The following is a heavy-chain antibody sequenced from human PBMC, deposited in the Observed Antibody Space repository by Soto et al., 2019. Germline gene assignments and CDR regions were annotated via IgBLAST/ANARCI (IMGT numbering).Heavy chain of an antibody. CDR3: AKHWGFGNWFDP. D-gene: IGHD3-10*01. CDR2: ISGSGSST. J-gene: IGHJ5*02. V-gene: IGHV3-23*01. CDR1: GFTFSSYA. Sequence: EVQLLESGGGLVQPGGSLRLSCAASGFTFSSYAMSWVRQAPGKGLEWVSAISGSGSSTYYADSVKGRFTISRDNSKNTLYLQMNSLRAEDTAVYYCAKHWGFGNWFDPWGQGTLVTVSS.